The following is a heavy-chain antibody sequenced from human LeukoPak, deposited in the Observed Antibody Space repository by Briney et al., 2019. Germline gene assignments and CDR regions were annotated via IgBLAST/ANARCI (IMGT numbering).Heavy chain of an antibody. CDR3: ARSLWSGYYTDDAFDI. CDR1: GFAFSSYW. CDR2: IKQDGSEK. Sequence: GGSLRLSCAASGFAFSSYWMTWVRQAPGKGLEWVANIKQDGSEKYYVDSVKGRFTISRDNAKNSLYLQMNSLRAEDTAVYYCARSLWSGYYTDDAFDIWGQGTMVTVSS. J-gene: IGHJ3*02. V-gene: IGHV3-7*01. D-gene: IGHD3-3*01.